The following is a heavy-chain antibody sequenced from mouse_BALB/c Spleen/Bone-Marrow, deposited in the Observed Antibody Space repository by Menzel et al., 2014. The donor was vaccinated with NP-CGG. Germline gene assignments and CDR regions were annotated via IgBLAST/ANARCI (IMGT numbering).Heavy chain of an antibody. CDR2: INPYNDVT. CDR1: GYIFTSYV. V-gene: IGHV1-14*01. CDR3: ARAGWLLRFDY. Sequence: VQLQQPGPELVKPGTSVKMSCKASGYIFTSYVMDWVKQKPGQGLEWIGYINPYNDVTNYNEKFKGKATLTSDKSSSTAYMEVSSLTSEDSAVYYCARAGWLLRFDYWGQGTPLTVSS. J-gene: IGHJ2*01. D-gene: IGHD2-3*01.